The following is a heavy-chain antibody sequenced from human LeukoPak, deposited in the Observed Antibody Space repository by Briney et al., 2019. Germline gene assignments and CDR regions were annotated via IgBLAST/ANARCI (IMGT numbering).Heavy chain of an antibody. CDR3: AKDTLPTTYYYGSGSYYKGVSYFDY. CDR2: ISYDGSNK. D-gene: IGHD3-10*01. V-gene: IGHV3-30*18. Sequence: PGGSLRLSCAASGFTFSSYGMHWVRQAPGKGLEWVAVISYDGSNKYYADSVKGRFTISRNNSKNTLYLQMNSLRAEDTAVYYCAKDTLPTTYYYGSGSYYKGVSYFDYWGQGTLVTVSS. J-gene: IGHJ4*02. CDR1: GFTFSSYG.